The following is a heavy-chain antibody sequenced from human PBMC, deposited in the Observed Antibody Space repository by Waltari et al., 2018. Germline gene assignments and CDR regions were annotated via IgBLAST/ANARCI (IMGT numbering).Heavy chain of an antibody. J-gene: IGHJ6*02. D-gene: IGHD2-15*01. Sequence: QVQLVQSGAEVKKPGSSVKVSCKASGGTFSSYAISWVRQAPGQGLGWMGGLIPIFGTANYAQKFQGRVTITADESTSTAYMERSSLRSEDTAVYYWASDIVVAEILVTRYYYGMDVWGQGTTVTVSS. CDR1: GGTFSSYA. CDR2: LIPIFGTA. V-gene: IGHV1-69*12. CDR3: ASDIVVAEILVTRYYYGMDV.